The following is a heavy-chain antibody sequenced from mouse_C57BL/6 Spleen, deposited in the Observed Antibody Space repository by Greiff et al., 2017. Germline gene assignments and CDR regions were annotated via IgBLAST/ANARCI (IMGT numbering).Heavy chain of an antibody. CDR1: GYTFTDYE. Sequence: QVQLQQSGAELVRPGASVTLSCKASGYTFTDYEMHWVKQTPVHGLEWIGAIDPETGGTAYNQKFKGKAILTADKSSSTAYMELRSLTSEYSAVYYCTRNGGIYDYDDEFAYWGQGTLVTVSA. V-gene: IGHV1-15*01. CDR3: TRNGGIYDYDDEFAY. J-gene: IGHJ3*01. D-gene: IGHD2-4*01. CDR2: IDPETGGT.